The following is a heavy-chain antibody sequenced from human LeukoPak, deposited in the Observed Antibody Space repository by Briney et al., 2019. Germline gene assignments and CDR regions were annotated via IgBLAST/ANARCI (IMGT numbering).Heavy chain of an antibody. V-gene: IGHV4-30-4*01. CDR1: GVSIGSDDYY. CDR2: IYYSGST. J-gene: IGHJ4*02. CDR3: SRDARNWGSNY. D-gene: IGHD7-27*01. Sequence: PSQTLSLTCTVSGVSIGSDDYYWSWFRQPPGKGLEWVGYIYYSGSTYYNPSLKSRATISVDTSKNQVSLRLTSVTAADTAVYYCSRDARNWGSNYWGQGTLVTVSS.